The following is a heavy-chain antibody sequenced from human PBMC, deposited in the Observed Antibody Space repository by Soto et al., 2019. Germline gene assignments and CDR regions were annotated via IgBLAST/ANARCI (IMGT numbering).Heavy chain of an antibody. CDR3: ARDGDSGTYEY. Sequence: QVQLVQSGAEVKKPGSSVKVSCKASGDSFSSYAMSWVRQAPGQGLEWMGGLVPIFGSRNYAQKLQGRVTITADESTSTVYMELTSLTYDDTAIYYCARDGDSGTYEYWGQGTLVTVSS. CDR2: LVPIFGSR. V-gene: IGHV1-69*12. D-gene: IGHD5-12*01. CDR1: GDSFSSYA. J-gene: IGHJ4*02.